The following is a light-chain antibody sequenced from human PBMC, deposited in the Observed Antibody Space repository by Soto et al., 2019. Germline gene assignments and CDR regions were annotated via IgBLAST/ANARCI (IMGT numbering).Light chain of an antibody. Sequence: EIVLTQSPGTLSLSPGERATLSCRASQSVSSNYLAWLQQKPGQAPRLLIYGASSRATDIPDRFSGSGSGTDFTLTISRLEPEDFAVYYCQQYGSSPWTFGQGTKVDIK. CDR3: QQYGSSPWT. CDR2: GAS. CDR1: QSVSSNY. V-gene: IGKV3-20*01. J-gene: IGKJ1*01.